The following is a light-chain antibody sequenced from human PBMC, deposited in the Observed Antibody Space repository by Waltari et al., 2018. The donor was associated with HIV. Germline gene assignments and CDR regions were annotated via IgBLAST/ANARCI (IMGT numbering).Light chain of an antibody. Sequence: QSALTQPASVSGSPGQSITFSCTGTHSDIGSFNLLSWYQQHPGRVPKVIIYEANERPSGISSRFSGSKSGNTASLTISGLQPEDEADYYCCAYAHTKTWVFGGGTKLTVL. V-gene: IGLV2-23*01. CDR1: HSDIGSFNL. J-gene: IGLJ3*02. CDR3: CAYAHTKTWV. CDR2: EAN.